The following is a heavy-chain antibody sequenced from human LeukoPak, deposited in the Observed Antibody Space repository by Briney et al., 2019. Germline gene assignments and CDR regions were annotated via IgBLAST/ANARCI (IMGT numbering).Heavy chain of an antibody. D-gene: IGHD1-1*01. CDR3: TRDWNDLDY. Sequence: GRSLRLSCAASGFXFSNYGIHWVRQAPGKGLEWVAVISYDGSNKYCADSVKGRFTISRDNSRNMLYLQMNSLRAEDTAVYYSTRDWNDLDYWGQGTLVTVSS. J-gene: IGHJ4*02. V-gene: IGHV3-30*03. CDR1: GFXFSNYG. CDR2: ISYDGSNK.